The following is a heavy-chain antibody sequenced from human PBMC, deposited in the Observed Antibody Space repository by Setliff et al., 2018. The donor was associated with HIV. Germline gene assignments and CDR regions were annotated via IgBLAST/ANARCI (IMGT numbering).Heavy chain of an antibody. V-gene: IGHV4-34*01. CDR3: VRGRDFIVRHLHFTAGGAYDV. J-gene: IGHJ3*01. D-gene: IGHD2-21*01. Sequence: SETLSLTCAFYGESMSGYFWTWIRQSPGAGLEWLGEIAHSGGTNYKSSLKSRLTISVDPSRNQFSLRLTSVTVADTAVYYCVRGRDFIVRHLHFTAGGAYDVWGPGTLVTVSS. CDR1: GESMSGYF. CDR2: IAHSGGT.